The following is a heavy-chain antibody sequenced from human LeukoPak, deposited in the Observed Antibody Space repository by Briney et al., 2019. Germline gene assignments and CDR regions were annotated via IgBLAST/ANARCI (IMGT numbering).Heavy chain of an antibody. J-gene: IGHJ4*02. CDR3: ARVLWGGYYGSGSYDY. Sequence: GASVKVSCKASGGTFSSYAISWVRQAPGQGLEWMGWISAYNGNTNYAQKLQGRVTMTTDTSTSTAYMELRSLRSDDTAVYYCARVLWGGYYGSGSYDYWGQGTLVTVSS. V-gene: IGHV1-18*01. CDR2: ISAYNGNT. CDR1: GGTFSSYA. D-gene: IGHD3-10*01.